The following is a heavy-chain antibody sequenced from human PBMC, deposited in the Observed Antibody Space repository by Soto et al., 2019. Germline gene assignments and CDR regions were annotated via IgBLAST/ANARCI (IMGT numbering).Heavy chain of an antibody. CDR3: ARDGGRNSGGIDY. D-gene: IGHD1-7*01. Sequence: QVQLVQSGAEVKKPWSSVKGSCKASGGTFSSYSINWVRQAPGQGLEWMGEIIPIFGAANYAQKFQGRVTITAVDSTSTAYMELSSLRDEATAVFYCARDGGRNSGGIDYWGARNLVTVS. J-gene: IGHJ4*02. CDR1: GGTFSSYS. V-gene: IGHV1-69*01. CDR2: IIPIFGAA.